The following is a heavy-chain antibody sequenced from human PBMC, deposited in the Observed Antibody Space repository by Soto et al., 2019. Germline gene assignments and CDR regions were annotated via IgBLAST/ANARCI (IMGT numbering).Heavy chain of an antibody. CDR2: IYYSGST. V-gene: IGHV4-31*03. D-gene: IGHD3-10*01. J-gene: IGHJ5*02. CDR3: ARDRGYKGWFDP. Sequence: SETLSLTCTVSGGSISSGGYYWSWIRQHPGKGLEWIGYIYYSGSTYYNPSLKSRVTISVDTSKNQFSLKLSSVTAADTAVYYCARDRGYKGWFDPWGQGTLVTVSS. CDR1: GGSISSGGYY.